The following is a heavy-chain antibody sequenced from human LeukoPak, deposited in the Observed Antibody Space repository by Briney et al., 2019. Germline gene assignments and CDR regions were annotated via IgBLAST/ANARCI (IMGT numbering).Heavy chain of an antibody. V-gene: IGHV1-69*04. CDR1: GGTFSSYA. CDR2: IIPIFGIA. J-gene: IGHJ5*02. CDR3: AKGAYYDSSGYYYSPTPFDP. Sequence: SVKVSCKASGGTFSSYAISWVRQAPGQGLEWMGRIIPIFGIANYAQKFQGRVTITADKSTGTAYMELSSLRSEDTAVYYCAKGAYYDSSGYYYSPTPFDPWGQGTLVTVSS. D-gene: IGHD3-22*01.